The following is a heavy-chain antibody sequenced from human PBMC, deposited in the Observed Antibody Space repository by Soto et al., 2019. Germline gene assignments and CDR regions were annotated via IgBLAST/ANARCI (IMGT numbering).Heavy chain of an antibody. CDR1: GFTFSSYS. Sequence: PGGSLRLSCAASGFTFSSYSRNWVRQAPGKGLEWVSYISSSSSTIYYADSVKGRFTISRDNAKNSLYLQMNSLRDEDTAVYYCARDFRSDYYDSSGSYYFDYWGQGTLVTVSS. CDR2: ISSSSSTI. CDR3: ARDFRSDYYDSSGSYYFDY. V-gene: IGHV3-48*02. J-gene: IGHJ4*02. D-gene: IGHD3-22*01.